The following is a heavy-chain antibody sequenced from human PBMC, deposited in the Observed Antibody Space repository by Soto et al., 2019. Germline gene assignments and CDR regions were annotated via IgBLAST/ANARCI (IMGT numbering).Heavy chain of an antibody. V-gene: IGHV3-72*01. CDR2: TKDKANSYTT. D-gene: IGHD3-16*01. J-gene: IGHJ4*02. Sequence: GGSLRLSCAASGFTFSDRYMDWVRQAPGKGLEWVGRTKDKANSYTTEYAASVKGRFTISRDDSRNSVYLQMNSLKTDDTAVYYCTIEGAYPGPDFDYWGQGTLVTVSS. CDR3: TIEGAYPGPDFDY. CDR1: GFTFSDRY.